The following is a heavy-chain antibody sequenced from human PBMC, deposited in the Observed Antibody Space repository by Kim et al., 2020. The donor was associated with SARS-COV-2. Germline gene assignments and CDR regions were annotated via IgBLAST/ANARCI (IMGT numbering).Heavy chain of an antibody. V-gene: IGHV3-48*03. J-gene: IGHJ4*02. D-gene: IGHD3-9*01. CDR3: AILTGPDLHY. Sequence: TIYYADSVKGRFTITRDNAKNSLYLKMNSLRAEDTAVYYCAILTGPDLHYWGQGTLVTVSS. CDR2: TI.